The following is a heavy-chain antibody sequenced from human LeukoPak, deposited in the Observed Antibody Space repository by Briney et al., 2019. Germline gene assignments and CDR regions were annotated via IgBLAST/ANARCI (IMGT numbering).Heavy chain of an antibody. Sequence: GGSLRLSCAASGFTFSSYAMSWVRQAPGKGLEWVSAISGSGGSTYYADSVKGRFTISRDNSKNTLYLQMNSLRAEDTAVYFCASGGTLVRGIIMGRGYFDLWGRGTLVTVSS. CDR2: ISGSGGST. V-gene: IGHV3-23*01. CDR3: ASGGTLVRGIIMGRGYFDL. CDR1: GFTFSSYA. D-gene: IGHD3-10*01. J-gene: IGHJ2*01.